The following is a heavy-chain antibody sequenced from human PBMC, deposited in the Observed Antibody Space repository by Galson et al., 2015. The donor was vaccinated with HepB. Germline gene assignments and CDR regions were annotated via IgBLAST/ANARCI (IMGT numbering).Heavy chain of an antibody. CDR1: GFTFSSYS. CDR3: ARDPGMAAVGAGSFDY. D-gene: IGHD6-19*01. CDR2: ISSSSSYI. Sequence: SLRLSCAASGFTFSSYSMNWVRQTPGKGLEWVSSISSSSSYIYYADSVKGRFTISRDNAKNSLYLQMNSLRAEDTAVYYCARDPGMAAVGAGSFDYWGQGTLVTVSS. J-gene: IGHJ4*02. V-gene: IGHV3-21*01.